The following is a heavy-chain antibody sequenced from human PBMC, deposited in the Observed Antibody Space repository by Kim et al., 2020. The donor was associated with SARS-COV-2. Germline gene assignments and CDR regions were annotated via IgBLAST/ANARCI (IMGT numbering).Heavy chain of an antibody. V-gene: IGHV3-9*01. Sequence: GGSLRLSCAASGFTFDDYAMHWVRQAPGKGLEWVSGISWDSGSIGYADSVKGRFTISRDNAKNSLYLQMNSLRAEDTALYYCAKDKDDFWSGRNVYYF. J-gene: IGHJ4*01. CDR1: GFTFDDYA. CDR2: ISWDSGSI. CDR3: AKDKDDFWSGRNVYYF. D-gene: IGHD3-3*01.